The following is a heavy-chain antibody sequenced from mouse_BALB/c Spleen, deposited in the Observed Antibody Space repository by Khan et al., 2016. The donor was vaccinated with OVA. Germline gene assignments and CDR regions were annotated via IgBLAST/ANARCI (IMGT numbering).Heavy chain of an antibody. CDR1: GYTFTTAG. CDR2: INTHSGVP. D-gene: IGHD2-14*01. J-gene: IGHJ4*01. V-gene: IGHV9-4*02. CDR3: ARGRAAYYRNDGGSMEY. Sequence: QIQLVQSGPELKKPGETVRISCKASGYTFTTAGIQWVQKMPGKGLKWIGWINTHSGVPKYAEDFKGRFAFSLEISVSTAYLPIENLKNENTATYFCARGRAAYYRNDGGSMEYWGQGTSVTVSS.